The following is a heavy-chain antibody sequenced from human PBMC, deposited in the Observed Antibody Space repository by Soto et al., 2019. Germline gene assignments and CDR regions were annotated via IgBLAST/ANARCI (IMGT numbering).Heavy chain of an antibody. CDR3: ASSPIAAAGYYYYYYMDV. Sequence: ASVKVSCKASGYTFTSYDINWVRQATGQGLEWMGWMNPNSGNTGYAQKFQGRVTMTRNTTMSTAYMELSSLRSEDTAVYYCASSPIAAAGYYYYYYMDVWGKGTTVTVSS. CDR2: MNPNSGNT. J-gene: IGHJ6*03. V-gene: IGHV1-8*01. CDR1: GYTFTSYD. D-gene: IGHD6-13*01.